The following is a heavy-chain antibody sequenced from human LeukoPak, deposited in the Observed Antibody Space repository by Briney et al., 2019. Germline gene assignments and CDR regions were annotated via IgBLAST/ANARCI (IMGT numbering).Heavy chain of an antibody. CDR1: GGSISSYY. D-gene: IGHD6-13*01. J-gene: IGHJ2*01. CDR2: IYYSGST. Sequence: PSETLSLTCTVSGGSISSYYWTWIRQPPGKGLEWIGYIYYSGSTNYSPSLKSRLTISVDTSKNQFSLKLSSVTAADTAVYYCARTYGSSGLGYFDLWGRGTLVTVSS. V-gene: IGHV4-59*01. CDR3: ARTYGSSGLGYFDL.